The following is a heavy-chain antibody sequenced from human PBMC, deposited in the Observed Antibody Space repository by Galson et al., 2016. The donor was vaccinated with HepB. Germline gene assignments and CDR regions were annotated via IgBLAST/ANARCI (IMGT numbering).Heavy chain of an antibody. CDR1: GFTFTSYD. D-gene: IGHD3-10*01. Sequence: SVKVSCKASGFTFTSYDISWVRQTPGEGLEWLGRISAYNGNTNYAQNLQGRVTMTADTSTSTAYMELRSLRSDDTAVYYCARGVNYFGPWGQGTLVTVSS. J-gene: IGHJ5*02. V-gene: IGHV1-18*01. CDR2: ISAYNGNT. CDR3: ARGVNYFGP.